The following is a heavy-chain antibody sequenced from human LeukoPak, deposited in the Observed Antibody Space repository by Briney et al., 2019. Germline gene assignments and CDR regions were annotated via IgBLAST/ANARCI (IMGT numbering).Heavy chain of an antibody. V-gene: IGHV1-69*06. Sequence: ASVKVSCKPSGYTFMNYGISWVRQAPGQGLEWMGGIIPIFGTTNYARKFRGRVTLTADKSTRTAYMELSSLRSEDTAVYYCARDNDSRDPPHFDYWGQGTLVTVSS. CDR1: GYTFMNYG. CDR3: ARDNDSRDPPHFDY. CDR2: IIPIFGTT. J-gene: IGHJ4*02. D-gene: IGHD3-16*01.